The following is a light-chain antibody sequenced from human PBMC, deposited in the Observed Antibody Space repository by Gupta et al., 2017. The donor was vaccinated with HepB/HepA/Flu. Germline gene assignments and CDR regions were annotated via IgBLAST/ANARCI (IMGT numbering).Light chain of an antibody. Sequence: DIQLHQSPSFPSASVGDRVTITCRASRGIDNYLAWYQQKPGRAPNLLIHTASTLQDGVPSRFGGRGSDTVFTLTSSGLQPEDFAAYFWRRLDSYPLTFGGGTRVEMK. CDR3: RRLDSYPLT. CDR1: RGIDNY. CDR2: TAS. J-gene: IGKJ4*01. V-gene: IGKV1-9*01.